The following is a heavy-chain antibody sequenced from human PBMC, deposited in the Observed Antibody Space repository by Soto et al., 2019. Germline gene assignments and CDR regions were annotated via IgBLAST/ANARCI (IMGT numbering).Heavy chain of an antibody. Sequence: GASLKISCAASGFTFSSYGMHWVRQAPGKGLEWVAVISYDGSNKYYADSVKGRFTISRDNSKNTLYLQMNSLRAEDTAVYYCARAAPRYCSGGSCYSGRDYWGQGTLVTVSS. CDR1: GFTFSSYG. D-gene: IGHD2-15*01. CDR2: ISYDGSNK. CDR3: ARAAPRYCSGGSCYSGRDY. J-gene: IGHJ4*02. V-gene: IGHV3-30*03.